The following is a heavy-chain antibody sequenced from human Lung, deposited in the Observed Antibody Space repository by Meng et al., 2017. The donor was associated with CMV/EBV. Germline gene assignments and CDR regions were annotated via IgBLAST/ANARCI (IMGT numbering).Heavy chain of an antibody. CDR2: IYWDDDK. J-gene: IGHJ5*02. V-gene: IGHV2-5*02. CDR3: ALFTRSWFDP. CDR1: GVSLSTSEVG. Sequence: QIPLKESGPTLVKPTQTLTLTCTFSGVSLSTSEVGVGWIRQPPGKALEWLAVIYWDDDKRYSPSLKSRLTITKDTSKNQVVLTLTNMDPVDTATYYCALFTRSWFDPWGQGTLVTVSS. D-gene: IGHD2-2*01.